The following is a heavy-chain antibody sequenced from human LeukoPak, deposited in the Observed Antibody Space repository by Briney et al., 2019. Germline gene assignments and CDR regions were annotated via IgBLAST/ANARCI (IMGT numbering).Heavy chain of an antibody. D-gene: IGHD3-22*01. Sequence: ASVKVSCKASGYTFSGHYMHWVRQAPGQGLEWMGWIKPSSGATNYAQKFWGRVTMTRDTSNRTSYMELSRLRSDDTALYYCASCYYDSSGYYYFDYWGQGTLVTVSS. CDR3: ASCYYDSSGYYYFDY. V-gene: IGHV1-2*02. CDR1: GYTFSGHY. J-gene: IGHJ4*02. CDR2: IKPSSGAT.